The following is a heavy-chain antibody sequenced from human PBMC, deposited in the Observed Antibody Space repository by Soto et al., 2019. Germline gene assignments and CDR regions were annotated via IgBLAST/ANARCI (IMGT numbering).Heavy chain of an antibody. J-gene: IGHJ4*02. Sequence: EVQLLESGGGLVQPGGSLRLSCAASGFTFSNYAMSWVSQAPGKGLEWVSTISTSGGSTYSADSVKGRFTISRDNSKNTLYLQMNSLRAEDTAVYYCARDGLGAYTYGSYYFDYWGQGTLVTVSS. CDR2: ISTSGGST. CDR3: ARDGLGAYTYGSYYFDY. D-gene: IGHD5-18*01. V-gene: IGHV3-23*01. CDR1: GFTFSNYA.